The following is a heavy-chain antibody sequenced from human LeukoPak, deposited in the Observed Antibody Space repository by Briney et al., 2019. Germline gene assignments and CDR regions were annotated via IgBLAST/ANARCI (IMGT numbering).Heavy chain of an antibody. CDR2: ITPTSGYI. CDR1: GLTFSSYS. V-gene: IGHV3-21*01. Sequence: KPGGSLRLSCAASGLTFSSYSFNWVRQAPGKGLEWVSSITPTSGYIYYADSVKGRFTISRDNAKNSLYLQMNSLRAEDTAVYYCARLRRNNDNSGYYYYYDYWGQGTLVTVSS. CDR3: ARLRRNNDNSGYYYYYDY. D-gene: IGHD3-22*01. J-gene: IGHJ4*02.